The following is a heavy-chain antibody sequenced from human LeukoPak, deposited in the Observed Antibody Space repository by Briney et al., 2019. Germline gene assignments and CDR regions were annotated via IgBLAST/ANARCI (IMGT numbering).Heavy chain of an antibody. CDR2: ISDSGNT. Sequence: EGSLRLSCAASGFTFSSYAMSWVRQAPGKGLEWVSAISDSGNTYHADSVKGRFTISRDSSKNTLFLQMNRLRPEDAAVYYCAKAPVTTCRGAYCYPFDYWGQGTLVTVSS. CDR3: AKAPVTTCRGAYCYPFDY. V-gene: IGHV3-23*01. J-gene: IGHJ4*02. D-gene: IGHD2-21*01. CDR1: GFTFSSYA.